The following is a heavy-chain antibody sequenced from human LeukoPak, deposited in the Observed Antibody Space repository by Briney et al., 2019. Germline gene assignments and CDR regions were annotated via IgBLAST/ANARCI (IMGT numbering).Heavy chain of an antibody. CDR1: GFTFSNYG. Sequence: PGGSLRLSCAASGFTFSNYGMHWVRQAPGKGLEWMTVIWYDESNKYYADSVKGRFTISRDNSKNTLFLQMNSLRAGDTAVYYCARANVLYNAFDIWGQGTMVTVSS. CDR2: IWYDESNK. J-gene: IGHJ3*02. CDR3: ARANVLYNAFDI. D-gene: IGHD2-2*02. V-gene: IGHV3-33*01.